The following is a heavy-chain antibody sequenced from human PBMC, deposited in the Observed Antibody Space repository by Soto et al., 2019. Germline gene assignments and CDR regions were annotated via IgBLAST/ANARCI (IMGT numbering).Heavy chain of an antibody. CDR3: AHRLPFGDWFEP. D-gene: IGHD3-10*01. Sequence: QITLKESGPTLVKPTQTLTLTCTFSGFSLSTSGVGVGWIRQPPGKALEWLALIYWDDDKRYSPSLKSRLTITKHTSQHQVVLTMPNLDPVDTATYYCAHRLPFGDWFEPWGQGTLVTVSS. V-gene: IGHV2-5*02. CDR2: IYWDDDK. CDR1: GFSLSTSGVG. J-gene: IGHJ5*02.